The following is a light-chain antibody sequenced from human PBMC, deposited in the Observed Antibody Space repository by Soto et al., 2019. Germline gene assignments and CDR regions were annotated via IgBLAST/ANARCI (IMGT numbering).Light chain of an antibody. Sequence: DIQMTQSPASLSASVGDRVTITCRASQAINKNLNWYRHKLGKAPELLIYDASDSQAGVPSRFRGSGSGAEFTLLLRGLQPEDFATYYCQQSYNSPYTFGQGTKLEIK. CDR1: QAINKN. V-gene: IGKV1-39*01. CDR3: QQSYNSPYT. J-gene: IGKJ2*01. CDR2: DAS.